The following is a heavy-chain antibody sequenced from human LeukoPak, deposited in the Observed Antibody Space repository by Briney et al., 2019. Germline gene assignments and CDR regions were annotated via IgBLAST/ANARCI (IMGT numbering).Heavy chain of an antibody. V-gene: IGHV4-59*01. CDR3: ARVPDFYDIVKRGYYYYMDV. D-gene: IGHD3-9*01. CDR1: GGSISSYY. J-gene: IGHJ6*03. CDR2: IYYSGST. Sequence: SETLSLTCTVSGGSISSYYWSWIRQPPGKGLEWIGYIYYSGSTNYNPSLKSRVTISVDTSKNQFSLKLSSVTAADTAVYYCARVPDFYDIVKRGYYYYMDVWGKGTTVTVSS.